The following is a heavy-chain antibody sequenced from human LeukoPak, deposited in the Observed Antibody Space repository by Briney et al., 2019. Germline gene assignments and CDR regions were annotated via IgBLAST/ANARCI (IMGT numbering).Heavy chain of an antibody. V-gene: IGHV4-59*01. CDR3: AGTYSLYDAFDI. D-gene: IGHD6-13*01. J-gene: IGHJ3*02. CDR2: IYYSGST. CDR1: GGSISSYY. Sequence: PSETLSLTCTVSGGSISSYYWSWIRQPPGKGLEWIGYIYYSGSTNYNPSLKSRVTISVDTSKNQFSLKLSSVTAADTAVYYCAGTYSLYDAFDIWGQGTMLTVSS.